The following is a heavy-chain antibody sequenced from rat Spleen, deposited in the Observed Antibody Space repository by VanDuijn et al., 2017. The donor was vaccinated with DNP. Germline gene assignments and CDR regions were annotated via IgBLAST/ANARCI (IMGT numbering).Heavy chain of an antibody. CDR3: VTAYSGGFVY. D-gene: IGHD1-1*01. CDR2: IVYDGSRT. CDR1: GFTFSAYN. V-gene: IGHV5S10*01. J-gene: IGHJ3*01. Sequence: EVQLVESGGGLVQPGRSLKLSCAASGFTFSAYNMAWVRQAPKKGLEWVATIVYDGSRTYYRDSVKGRFTISRDSVKSTLYLQMDSLRSEDTATYYCVTAYSGGFVYWGQGTLVSVSS.